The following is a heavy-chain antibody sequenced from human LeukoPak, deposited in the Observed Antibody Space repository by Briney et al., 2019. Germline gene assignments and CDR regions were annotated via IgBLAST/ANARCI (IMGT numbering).Heavy chain of an antibody. CDR1: GFTFSSYA. CDR3: AKSTDYYDTSGLDY. J-gene: IGHJ4*02. CDR2: ISGSGDST. D-gene: IGHD3-22*01. V-gene: IGHV3-23*01. Sequence: GGSLRLSCAASGFTFSSYAMSWVRQAPGKGLQWVSGISGSGDSTHYADSVKGRFTISRDNSNNTLFLLMNSLRAEDTAVYYCAKSTDYYDTSGLDYWGQGTLVTVSS.